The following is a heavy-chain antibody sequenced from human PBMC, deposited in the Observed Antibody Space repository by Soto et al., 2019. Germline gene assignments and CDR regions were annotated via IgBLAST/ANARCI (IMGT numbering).Heavy chain of an antibody. V-gene: IGHV1-18*01. Sequence: QVHLVQSGGEVKKPGASVKVSCKASGYNFTTYGISWVRQAPRQGLEWMGWISGDNVNTKSAQKIQGRITMTTDTAAGTAYMALRSLRSDVTAVYFCAREWQQQAQETYYYFYGMDVWGQGTTVTVSS. CDR1: GYNFTTYG. J-gene: IGHJ6*02. CDR2: ISGDNVNT. CDR3: AREWQQQAQETYYYFYGMDV. D-gene: IGHD6-13*01.